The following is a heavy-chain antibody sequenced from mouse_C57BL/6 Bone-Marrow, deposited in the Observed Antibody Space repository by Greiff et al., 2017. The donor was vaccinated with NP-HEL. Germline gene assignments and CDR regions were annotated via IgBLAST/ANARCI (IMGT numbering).Heavy chain of an antibody. CDR1: GYTFTSYW. Sequence: QVQLQQPGAELVKPGASVKVSCKASGYTFTSYWMHWVKQRPGQGLEWIGRIHPSDSDTNYNQQFKGKATLTVDKSSSTAYMQLSSLTSDDSSVYYCAIEGANYDYYGVLFDFWGQGTTLTVSS. CDR2: IHPSDSDT. D-gene: IGHD2-4*01. CDR3: AIEGANYDYYGVLFDF. J-gene: IGHJ2*01. V-gene: IGHV1-74*01.